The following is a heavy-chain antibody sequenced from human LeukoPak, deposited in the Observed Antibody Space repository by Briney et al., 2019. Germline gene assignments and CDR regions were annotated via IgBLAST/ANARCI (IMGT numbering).Heavy chain of an antibody. CDR3: ARGYRGTYHFDY. D-gene: IGHD1-26*01. CDR2: LNPTGGST. Sequence: ASVKVSCKASGYTFTTFYMHWVRQAPGQGLEWMGILNPTGGSTNYAQKFQGRVTMTRDTSTSTVYMELSSLRSKDTAVYYCARGYRGTYHFDYWGQGTLVTVSS. V-gene: IGHV1-46*01. J-gene: IGHJ4*02. CDR1: GYTFTTFY.